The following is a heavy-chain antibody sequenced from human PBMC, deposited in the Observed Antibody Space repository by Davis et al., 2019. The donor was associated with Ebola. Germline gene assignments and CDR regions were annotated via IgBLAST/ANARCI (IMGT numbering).Heavy chain of an antibody. J-gene: IGHJ4*02. CDR3: ARHGTRSSGYYYLNY. CDR1: GGSISSTSYY. V-gene: IGHV4-39*01. Sequence: MPSETLSLTCTVSGGSISSTSYYWGWIRQPPGKGLEWIGGIYYRGSTYYNPSLKSRVTISVDTSKNQFSLKLSSVTAADTAVYYCARHGTRSSGYYYLNYWGQGTLVTVSS. CDR2: IYYRGST. D-gene: IGHD3-22*01.